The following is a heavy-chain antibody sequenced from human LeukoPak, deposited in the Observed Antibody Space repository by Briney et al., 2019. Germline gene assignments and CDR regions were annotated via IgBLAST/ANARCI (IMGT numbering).Heavy chain of an antibody. V-gene: IGHV3-7*01. D-gene: IGHD4-17*01. CDR2: IKQDGSEK. Sequence: PGGSLRLSCAASGVSFSSYSMNWVRQAPGKGLEWVANIKQDGSEKYYVDSVKGRFTISRDNAKNSLYLQMNSLRAEDTAVYYCARYRRRWDYGDFTLLDYWGQGTLVTVS. J-gene: IGHJ4*02. CDR3: ARYRRRWDYGDFTLLDY. CDR1: GVSFSSYS.